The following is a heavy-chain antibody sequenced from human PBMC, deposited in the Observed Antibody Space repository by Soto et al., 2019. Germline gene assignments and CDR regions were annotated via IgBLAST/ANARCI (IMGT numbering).Heavy chain of an antibody. J-gene: IGHJ4*02. V-gene: IGHV4-61*08. Sequence: QVQLQESGPGLVKPSETLSLTCIVSGGSVSNDAYYWSWIRQPPGKGLEWIGYIYHSGSTYYNPSLKGRVTISADTSANQFSLKVSSVTAADTAVYYCARLGIGWEFPFDSWGQGTLVNVSS. CDR3: ARLGIGWEFPFDS. CDR2: IYHSGST. D-gene: IGHD1-26*01. CDR1: GGSVSNDAYY.